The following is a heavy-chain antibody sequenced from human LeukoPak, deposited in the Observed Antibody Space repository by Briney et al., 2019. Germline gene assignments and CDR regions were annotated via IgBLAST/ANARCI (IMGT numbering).Heavy chain of an antibody. CDR2: ISGSGGGT. CDR1: GFTFSSYA. Sequence: WGSLRLTCAASGFTFSSYAMNWVRQAPGKGLEWVSAISGSGGGTYYACSVKGGFTISRDNSNNTLYLQMNSLSAEDTAVYYCAEDREPNWGQGALVTVSS. J-gene: IGHJ1*01. D-gene: IGHD1-14*01. CDR3: AEDREPN. V-gene: IGHV3-23*01.